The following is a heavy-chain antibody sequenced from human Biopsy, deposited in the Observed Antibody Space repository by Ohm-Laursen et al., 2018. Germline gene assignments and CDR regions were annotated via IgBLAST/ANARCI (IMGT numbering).Heavy chain of an antibody. Sequence: ASSVKASCNASGGTFTNHAVGWVRQAPGQGLEWVGSSIPLFNTANYADKFQGRVTLTADKSTTTAYMELSSLRSEDTAIYYCARFPLGAYDDSGSYRAVEHWYFDLWGRGTLVTVSS. CDR2: SIPLFNTA. D-gene: IGHD3-22*01. V-gene: IGHV1-69*06. J-gene: IGHJ2*01. CDR3: ARFPLGAYDDSGSYRAVEHWYFDL. CDR1: GGTFTNHA.